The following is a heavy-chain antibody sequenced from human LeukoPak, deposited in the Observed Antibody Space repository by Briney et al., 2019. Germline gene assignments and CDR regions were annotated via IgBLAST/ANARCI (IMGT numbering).Heavy chain of an antibody. CDR1: GDSLTSNNW. Sequence: PSGTLSLTCAVSGDSLTSNNWWTWVRPPPGLGLEWIGEIYQSGTTHYKSSLKSRITISLDKSKNQFSLRLTSVTAADTAIYYCARQLVPAAGFDPWGRGTLVTVSS. CDR2: IYQSGTT. J-gene: IGHJ5*02. V-gene: IGHV4-4*02. D-gene: IGHD2-2*01. CDR3: ARQLVPAAGFDP.